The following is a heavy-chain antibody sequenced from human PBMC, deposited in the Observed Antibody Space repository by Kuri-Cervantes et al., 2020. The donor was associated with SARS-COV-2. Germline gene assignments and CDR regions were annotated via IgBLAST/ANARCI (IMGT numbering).Heavy chain of an antibody. V-gene: IGHV4-38-2*01. CDR2: IYRSGTT. CDR3: ATIFGEFDY. CDR1: GYSISSGSY. J-gene: IGHJ4*02. Sequence: GSLRLSCAVSGYSISSGSYWAWIRQTPGKGLEWIAFIYRSGTTYYNLSLKSRVSMAVDTSKNQFSLNLRSVTAADTAVYYCATIFGEFDYWGQGTLVTVSS. D-gene: IGHD3-10*02.